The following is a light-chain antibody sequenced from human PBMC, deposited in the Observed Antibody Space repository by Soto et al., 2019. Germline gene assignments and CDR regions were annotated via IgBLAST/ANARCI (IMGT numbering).Light chain of an antibody. CDR1: NSDVGGYNY. J-gene: IGLJ2*01. Sequence: QSALTQPRSVSGSPGQSVTISCTGTNSDVGGYNYVSWYQQHPGKAPKLMIYDVTKRPSGVPDRFSRSKSGNTASLTISGLQAEDEADYYCCSYAGSYTFVFGGGTKLTVL. V-gene: IGLV2-11*01. CDR2: DVT. CDR3: CSYAGSYTFV.